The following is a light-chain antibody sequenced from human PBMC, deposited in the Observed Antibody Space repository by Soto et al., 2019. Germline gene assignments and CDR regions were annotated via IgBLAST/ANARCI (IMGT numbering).Light chain of an antibody. CDR3: QKYNNWSLN. Sequence: VMTPAPAHLSPSPMERAPLPCKASQGVSSNLAWYQQKPGQAPRLLIYGASTRATVIPARFSGSGSGTEFTLSISSLQSEDFAVYYCQKYNNWSLNFGGGTKVDIK. V-gene: IGKV3-15*01. CDR2: GAS. J-gene: IGKJ4*01. CDR1: QGVSSN.